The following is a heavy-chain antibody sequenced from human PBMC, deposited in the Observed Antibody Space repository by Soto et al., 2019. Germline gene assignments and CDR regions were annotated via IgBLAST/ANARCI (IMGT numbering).Heavy chain of an antibody. CDR3: ARSETAGHRGFDI. J-gene: IGHJ3*02. Sequence: QVQLVQSGAEMREPGSSVKVSCKASGGTFSSSAINWLRQAPGQGPEWMGGIIPTCGTANYVEKFRGRVTITAATSTSTAYMEVSSLTSEDTAMYFCARSETAGHRGFDIWGQGTMVTVSS. D-gene: IGHD6-19*01. CDR2: IIPTCGTA. V-gene: IGHV1-69*06. CDR1: GGTFSSSA.